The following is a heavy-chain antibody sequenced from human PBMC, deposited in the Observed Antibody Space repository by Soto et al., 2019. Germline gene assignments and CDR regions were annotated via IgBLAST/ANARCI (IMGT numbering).Heavy chain of an antibody. Sequence: GASQKISCNASVENFSSYRRGWVRQMTGKGLEWMGIIYPGDSDTRYSPSFQGHVTISADKSISTAYLQWSSLKASDTAMYYCARPIGGATDSKGGMDVWGQGITVTVSS. CDR1: VENFSSYR. J-gene: IGHJ6*02. D-gene: IGHD1-26*01. CDR2: IYPGDSDT. V-gene: IGHV5-51*01. CDR3: ARPIGGATDSKGGMDV.